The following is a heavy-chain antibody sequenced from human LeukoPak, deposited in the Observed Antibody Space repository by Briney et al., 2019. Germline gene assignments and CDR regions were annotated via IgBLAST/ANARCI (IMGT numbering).Heavy chain of an antibody. J-gene: IGHJ4*02. CDR3: ARFSRAESYLDY. CDR1: GGSISSYY. V-gene: IGHV4-59*08. D-gene: IGHD3-10*01. CDR2: IYYSGST. Sequence: SETLSLTCTGSGGSISSYYWSWIRQPPGKGLEWIGYIYYSGSTNYNPSLKSRVTISVDTSKNQFSLKLSSVTAADTAVYYCARFSRAESYLDYWGQGTLVTVSS.